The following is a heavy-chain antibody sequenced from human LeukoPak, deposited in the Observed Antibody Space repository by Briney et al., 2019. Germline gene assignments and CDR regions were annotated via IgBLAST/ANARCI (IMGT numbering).Heavy chain of an antibody. J-gene: IGHJ4*02. D-gene: IGHD3-22*01. Sequence: GGSLRLSCEAPGFTFNDYYVAWIRQAPGKGLEWVSFISSNGATKYYADSVKGRFTISRDNAKNSLFLYMNSLRDDDTAVYYCAIQMTMIVVVPYFDYWGQGALVTVSS. CDR1: GFTFNDYY. CDR3: AIQMTMIVVVPYFDY. V-gene: IGHV3-11*04. CDR2: ISSNGATK.